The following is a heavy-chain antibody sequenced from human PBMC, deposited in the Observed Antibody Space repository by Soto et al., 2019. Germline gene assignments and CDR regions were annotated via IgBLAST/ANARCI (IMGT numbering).Heavy chain of an antibody. Sequence: SVKVSCKASGGTFGSDTITWVRQAPGQGLEWVGRIIPIFGTTNYAQNLQGRVTISADKSTLTSYMELHSLTSDDTALYYCARDRTDSGYYTNWLDPWGQGTQVTVSS. V-gene: IGHV1-69*08. D-gene: IGHD3-22*01. CDR2: IIPIFGTT. CDR1: GGTFGSDT. J-gene: IGHJ5*02. CDR3: ARDRTDSGYYTNWLDP.